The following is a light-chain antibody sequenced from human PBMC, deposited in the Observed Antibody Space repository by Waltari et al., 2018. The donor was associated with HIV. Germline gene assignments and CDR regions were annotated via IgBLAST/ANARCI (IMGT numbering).Light chain of an antibody. CDR1: QSISSY. J-gene: IGKJ5*01. CDR3: QQTYTTPHT. V-gene: IGKV1-39*01. CDR2: GAS. Sequence: DIQMTQSPSSLSASVGDRVTITCRASQSISSYLNWYQQKPGKAPKLLLFGASNLQGGVPSRFSGSGSGTDFTLTVTDLQPEDFGTYYCQQTYTTPHTFGQGTRVGMK.